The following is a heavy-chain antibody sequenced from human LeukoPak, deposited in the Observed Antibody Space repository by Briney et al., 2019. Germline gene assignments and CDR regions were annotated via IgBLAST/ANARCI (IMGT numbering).Heavy chain of an antibody. D-gene: IGHD2-15*01. V-gene: IGHV4-4*02. CDR3: ARVYCSGGSCYTQSDNWFDP. CDR2: VYHSVST. CDR1: GGSISSSNW. Sequence: PSETLSLTCAVSGGSISSSNWWSWVRQPPGKGLEWIGEVYHSVSTNYNPSLKSRVTISVDKSKNQFSLKLSSVTAADTAVYYCARVYCSGGSCYTQSDNWFDPWGQGTLVTVSS. J-gene: IGHJ5*02.